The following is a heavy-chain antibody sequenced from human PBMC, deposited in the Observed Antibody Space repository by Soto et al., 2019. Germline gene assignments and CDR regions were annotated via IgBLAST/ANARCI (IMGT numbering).Heavy chain of an antibody. CDR1: GFTFSSYA. V-gene: IGHV3-23*01. D-gene: IGHD3-10*01. CDR3: AKAPTMVRGVIISEFDY. Sequence: GGSLRLSCAASGFTFSSYAMSWVRQAPGKGLEWVSAISGSGGSTYYADSVKGRFTISRDNSKNTLYLQMNSLRAEDTAVYYCAKAPTMVRGVIISEFDYWGQGXLVTVSS. CDR2: ISGSGGST. J-gene: IGHJ4*02.